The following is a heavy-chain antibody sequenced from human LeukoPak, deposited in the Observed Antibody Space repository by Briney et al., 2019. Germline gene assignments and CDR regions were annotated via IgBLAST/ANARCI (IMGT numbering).Heavy chain of an antibody. J-gene: IGHJ4*02. Sequence: SETLSLTCTVSGGSISTYYWTWLRQPPGKGLEWMGYIYYSGSTNYNPSLKSRLTISVDTSKNQFSLKLNSVIAADTAVYYCARGARRDGYNFDYWGQGTLVTVSS. CDR2: IYYSGST. CDR3: ARGARRDGYNFDY. CDR1: GGSISTYY. D-gene: IGHD5-24*01. V-gene: IGHV4-59*01.